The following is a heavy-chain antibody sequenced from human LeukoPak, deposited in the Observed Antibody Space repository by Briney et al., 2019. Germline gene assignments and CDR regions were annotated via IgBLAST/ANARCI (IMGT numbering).Heavy chain of an antibody. V-gene: IGHV5-51*01. CDR2: IYPGDSDT. CDR1: GYRFTSYW. Sequence: GESLKISCKGSGYRFTSYWIGWVRQMPGKGLEWMGIIYPGDSDTRYSPSFQGQVTISADKSISTAYLQWSSLKASDTAMYYCARTIQYCSGGSCPPYYYFDYWGQGTLVTVSS. CDR3: ARTIQYCSGGSCPPYYYFDY. D-gene: IGHD2-15*01. J-gene: IGHJ4*02.